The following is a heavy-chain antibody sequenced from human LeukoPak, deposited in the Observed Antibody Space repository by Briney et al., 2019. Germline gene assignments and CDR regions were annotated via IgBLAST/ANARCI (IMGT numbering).Heavy chain of an antibody. CDR1: GFTFSSYA. CDR3: AKGLVGAKYY. D-gene: IGHD1-26*01. Sequence: GGSLRLSCAASGFTFSSYAMSWVRQAPGKGLEWVSAISGSGGRTYYADSVKGRFTISRDNSKNTLYLRMNSLRAEDTAVYYCAKGLVGAKYYWGQGTLVTVSS. V-gene: IGHV3-23*01. J-gene: IGHJ4*02. CDR2: ISGSGGRT.